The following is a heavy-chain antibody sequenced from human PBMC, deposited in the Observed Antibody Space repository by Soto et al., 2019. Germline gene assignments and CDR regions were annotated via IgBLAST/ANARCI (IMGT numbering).Heavy chain of an antibody. D-gene: IGHD6-19*01. J-gene: IGHJ6*02. CDR1: GFTFSSYA. Sequence: GGSLRLSCAASGFTFSSYAMHWVRQAPGKGLEWVAVISYDGSNKYYADSVKGRFTISRDNSKNTLYLQMNSLRAEDTAVYYCARDDLSSGWYGVLIYYYGMDVWGQGTTVTAP. CDR3: ARDDLSSGWYGVLIYYYGMDV. V-gene: IGHV3-30-3*01. CDR2: ISYDGSNK.